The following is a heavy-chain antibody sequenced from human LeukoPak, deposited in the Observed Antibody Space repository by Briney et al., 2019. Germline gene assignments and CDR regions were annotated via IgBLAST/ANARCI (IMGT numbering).Heavy chain of an antibody. V-gene: IGHV3-23*01. D-gene: IGHD7-27*01. CDR1: GFTFSSYA. J-gene: IGHJ6*02. CDR2: ISGSGDST. CDR3: AKSLGGNSYYYGMDV. Sequence: GGSLRLSCAASGFTFSSYAMSWVRQAPGKGLEWVSGISGSGDSTYYADSVKGRFTISRDNSKNTLYLQMNSLRAEDTAVYYCAKSLGGNSYYYGMDVWGQGTTVTASS.